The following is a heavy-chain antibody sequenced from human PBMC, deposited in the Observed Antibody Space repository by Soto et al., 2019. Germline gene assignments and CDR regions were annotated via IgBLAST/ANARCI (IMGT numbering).Heavy chain of an antibody. CDR3: ARGGSSWYLDYYGMDV. D-gene: IGHD6-13*01. J-gene: IGHJ6*02. CDR1: GFTFSSYS. Sequence: GGSLRLSCAASGFTFSSYSMNWVRQAPGKGLEWVSHISSSSSTIYYADSVKGRFTISRDNAKNSLYLQMNSLRDEDTAVYYCARGGSSWYLDYYGMDVWGQGTTVTVSS. V-gene: IGHV3-48*02. CDR2: ISSSSSTI.